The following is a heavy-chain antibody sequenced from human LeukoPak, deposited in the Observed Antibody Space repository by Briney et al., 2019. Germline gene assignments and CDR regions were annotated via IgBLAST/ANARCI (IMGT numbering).Heavy chain of an antibody. V-gene: IGHV4-59*01. CDR3: ARGGLAVAEDAFDI. Sequence: SETLSLTCTVSGGSISSYYWSWIRQPPGKGLQWIGYIYYSGSTNYNPSLKSRVTISVDTSKNQFSLKMSSVTAADAAVYYCARGGLAVAEDAFDIWGQGTMVTVSS. J-gene: IGHJ3*02. D-gene: IGHD6-19*01. CDR2: IYYSGST. CDR1: GGSISSYY.